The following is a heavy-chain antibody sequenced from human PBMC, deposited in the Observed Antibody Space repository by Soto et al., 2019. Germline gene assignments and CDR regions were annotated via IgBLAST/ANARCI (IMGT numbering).Heavy chain of an antibody. D-gene: IGHD3-3*01. CDR1: GGTFSSYA. CDR2: IIPIFGTA. V-gene: IGHV1-69*01. J-gene: IGHJ4*02. Sequence: QVQLVQSGAEVKKPGSSVKVSCKASGGTFSSYAISWVRQAPGQGLEWMGGIIPIFGTANYAQKFQGRVTITADESTRTDYMELSSLRSEDTAVYYCASAATSSPIFGVVAYFDYWGQGTLVTVSS. CDR3: ASAATSSPIFGVVAYFDY.